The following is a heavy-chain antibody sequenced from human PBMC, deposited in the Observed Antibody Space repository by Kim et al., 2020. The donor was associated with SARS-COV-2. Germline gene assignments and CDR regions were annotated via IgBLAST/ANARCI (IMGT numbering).Heavy chain of an antibody. CDR1: GFTFSSYS. V-gene: IGHV3-21*01. CDR2: ISSSSSYI. D-gene: IGHD5-12*01. CDR3: ARDGGGYSGYDESYFYYYYFYGMDV. Sequence: GGSLRLSCAAYGFTFSSYSMNWVRQAPGKGLEWVSSISSSSSYIYYADSVKGRFTISRDNAKNSLYLQMNSLRAEDTAVYYCARDGGGYSGYDESYFYYYYFYGMDVWGQGPTVTVSS. J-gene: IGHJ6*02.